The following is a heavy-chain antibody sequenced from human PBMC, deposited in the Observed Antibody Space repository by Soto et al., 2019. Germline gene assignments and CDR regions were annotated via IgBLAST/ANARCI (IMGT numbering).Heavy chain of an antibody. V-gene: IGHV3-23*01. D-gene: IGHD3-22*01. CDR1: GFTFSRYA. J-gene: IGHJ4*02. CDR3: AKDVGSMIVVVITYFDY. Sequence: GGSLRLSCAASGFTFSRYAMSWVRQAPGKGLEWVSAISGSGGSTYYADSVKGRFTISRDNSKNTLYLQMNSLRAEDTAVYYCAKDVGSMIVVVITYFDYWGQGTLVTVSS. CDR2: ISGSGGST.